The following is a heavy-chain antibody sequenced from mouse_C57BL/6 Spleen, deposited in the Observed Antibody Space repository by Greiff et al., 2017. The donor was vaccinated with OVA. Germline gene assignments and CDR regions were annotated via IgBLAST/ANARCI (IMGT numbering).Heavy chain of an antibody. CDR1: GYTFTSYW. V-gene: IGHV1-50*01. CDR2: IDPSDSYT. J-gene: IGHJ2*01. Sequence: QVQLQQPGAELVKPGASVKLSCKASGYTFTSYWMQWVKQSPGQGLEWIGEIDPSDSYTNYNQKFKGQATLTVDTSSSTAYMQLSSLTSEDSAVYYCASRSHYYGSSFYYFDYWGQGTTLTVSS. D-gene: IGHD1-1*01. CDR3: ASRSHYYGSSFYYFDY.